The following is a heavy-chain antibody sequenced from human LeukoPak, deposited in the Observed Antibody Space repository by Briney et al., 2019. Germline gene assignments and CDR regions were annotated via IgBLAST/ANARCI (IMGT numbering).Heavy chain of an antibody. CDR1: GYTLTELS. J-gene: IGHJ6*02. D-gene: IGHD2-21*02. V-gene: IGHV1-24*01. CDR2: FDPEDGET. CDR3: ARGVSPPVIVVVTALSMDV. Sequence: ASVKVSCKVSGYTLTELSMHWVRQAPGKGLEWMGGFDPEDGETIYAQKFQGRVTMTEDTSTDTAYMELSSLRSEDTAVYYCARGVSPPVIVVVTALSMDVWGQGTTVTVSS.